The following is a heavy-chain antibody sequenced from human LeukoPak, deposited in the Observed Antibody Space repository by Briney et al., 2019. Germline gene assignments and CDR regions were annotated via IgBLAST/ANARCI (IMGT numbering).Heavy chain of an antibody. CDR1: GFTFSGYW. CDR2: INQDGTKK. J-gene: IGHJ6*02. D-gene: IGHD3-3*01. V-gene: IGHV3-7*04. Sequence: PGGSLRLSCAASGFTFSGYWMSWVRQAPGKGLECVVKINQDGTKKYYVDSVKGRFTISRDNAKNSLFLQMNSLRAEDTAVYYCATEDFWRMDVWGQGTTVTVSS. CDR3: ATEDFWRMDV.